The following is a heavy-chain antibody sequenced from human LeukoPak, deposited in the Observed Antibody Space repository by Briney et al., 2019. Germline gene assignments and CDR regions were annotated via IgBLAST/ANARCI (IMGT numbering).Heavy chain of an antibody. Sequence: SVKVSCKASGGTFSSYAISWVRQAPGQGLEWMGGIIPIFGTANYAQKFQGRVTITTDESTSTAYMELSSLRSEDTAVYYCASLRTGTNNWFDPWGQGTPVTVSS. V-gene: IGHV1-69*05. J-gene: IGHJ5*02. CDR1: GGTFSSYA. CDR3: ASLRTGTNNWFDP. D-gene: IGHD1-1*01. CDR2: IIPIFGTA.